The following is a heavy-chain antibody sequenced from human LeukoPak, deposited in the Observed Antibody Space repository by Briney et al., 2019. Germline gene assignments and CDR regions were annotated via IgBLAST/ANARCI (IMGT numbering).Heavy chain of an antibody. V-gene: IGHV5-51*01. D-gene: IGHD6-13*01. CDR1: GYRFTDYW. J-gene: IGHJ6*02. CDR2: IYPDDSDT. CDR3: ARSGKQQLDQDYYYGMDV. Sequence: GESLKISCKGSGYRFTDYWIGWVRQMPGKGLEWLGIIYPDDSDTRYSPSFQGQVTISADKSISTAYLQWSSLKASDSAMYYCARSGKQQLDQDYYYGMDVWGQGTTVTVSS.